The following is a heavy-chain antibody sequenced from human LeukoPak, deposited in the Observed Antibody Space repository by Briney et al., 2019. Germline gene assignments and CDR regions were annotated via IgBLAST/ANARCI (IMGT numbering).Heavy chain of an antibody. Sequence: GRSLRLSCAASGFTFRAYGMHWVRQAPGKGLEWVAFISYDGSNKYYGDFVKGRFTISRDNSKKTLHLQMDSLRAEDTAVYYCAKGGDAFDIWGQGTMVTVSS. CDR1: GFTFRAYG. V-gene: IGHV3-30*18. CDR3: AKGGDAFDI. CDR2: ISYDGSNK. J-gene: IGHJ3*02.